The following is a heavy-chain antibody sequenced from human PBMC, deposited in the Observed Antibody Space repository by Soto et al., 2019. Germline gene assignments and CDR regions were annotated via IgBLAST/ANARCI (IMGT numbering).Heavy chain of an antibody. D-gene: IGHD5-12*01. V-gene: IGHV4-39*01. CDR3: ARHTSLATQGPDYFDY. Sequence: QLQLQESGPGLVKPSETLSLTCTVSGGSISSSSYYWGWIRQPPGKGLEWIGSIYYSGSTYYNPSLKSRVTISVDTSKNQFSLKLSSVTAADTAVYYCARHTSLATQGPDYFDYWGQGTLVTVSS. CDR1: GGSISSSSYY. J-gene: IGHJ4*02. CDR2: IYYSGST.